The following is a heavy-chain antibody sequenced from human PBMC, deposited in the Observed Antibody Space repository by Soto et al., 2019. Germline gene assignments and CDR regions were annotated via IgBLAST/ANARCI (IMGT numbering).Heavy chain of an antibody. D-gene: IGHD3-10*01. CDR1: GFTFSSYG. J-gene: IGHJ1*01. V-gene: IGHV3-30*03. Sequence: QVQLVESGGGVVQPGRSLRLSCAASGFTFSSYGMHWVRQAPGKGLEWVAVISYDGSNKYYADSVKGRFTISRDNSKNTLYLQMNSLRAEDTAVYYCALGAYGLNFQHWGQGTLVTVSS. CDR2: ISYDGSNK. CDR3: ALGAYGLNFQH.